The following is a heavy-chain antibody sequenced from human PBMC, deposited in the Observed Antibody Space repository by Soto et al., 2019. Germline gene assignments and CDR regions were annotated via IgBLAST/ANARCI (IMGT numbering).Heavy chain of an antibody. CDR3: ARLVGNSWLDH. J-gene: IGHJ5*02. Sequence: QVQLQQSGPGLVKPSQTLSLTCAISGDSVSSNDAVWNWIRQSPWRGLEWLGRTYYRSIWQTEYAVSVKGPMTINPDASKHQFSLHLNSVTPADTAMYYCARLVGNSWLDHWGQGTLVTVSA. CDR2: TYYRSIWQT. CDR1: GDSVSSNDAV. V-gene: IGHV6-1*01. D-gene: IGHD6-6*01.